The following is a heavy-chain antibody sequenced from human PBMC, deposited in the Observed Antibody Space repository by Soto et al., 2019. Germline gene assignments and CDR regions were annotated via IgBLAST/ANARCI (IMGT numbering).Heavy chain of an antibody. J-gene: IGHJ4*02. Sequence: SVKVSCKASGFTFSSSVVQWVRQTRGQRLEWIGWIAVGSGNTKHAENFQERVTITWDLSTSTAYMELSSLRSEDTAVYYCAAGDYFALDYWGQGIPVTVSS. V-gene: IGHV1-58*01. CDR1: GFTFSSSV. CDR3: AAGDYFALDY. D-gene: IGHD3-9*01. CDR2: IAVGSGNT.